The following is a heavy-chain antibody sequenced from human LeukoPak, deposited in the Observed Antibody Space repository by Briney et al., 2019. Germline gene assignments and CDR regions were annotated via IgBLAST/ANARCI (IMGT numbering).Heavy chain of an antibody. CDR2: INQDGSEK. CDR3: ARDVRNRVGLNYYHQYMDV. CDR1: RTTFIHYW. Sequence: GGSLRLSCAASRTTFIHYWMSWVRQDPGKGLEWVSNINQDGSEKYYVDSVKGRFIISRDNAENSVYLHMNSLRADDTAVYYCARDVRNRVGLNYYHQYMDVWGKGTTVILSS. J-gene: IGHJ6*03. V-gene: IGHV3-7*01. D-gene: IGHD1-26*01.